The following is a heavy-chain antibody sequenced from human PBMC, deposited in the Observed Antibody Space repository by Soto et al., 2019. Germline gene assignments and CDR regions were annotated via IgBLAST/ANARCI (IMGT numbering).Heavy chain of an antibody. CDR1: GFTFSNYW. Sequence: GGSLRLSCAASGFTFSNYWMNWVRQAPGKGLVWVSRINNDGSSTIYADSVKGRFTISRDNAKNTLYLQMNSLRAEDTAVYYCIRVDWQRGLVLWGQGTLVTVSS. CDR3: IRVDWQRGLVL. V-gene: IGHV3-74*01. J-gene: IGHJ4*02. D-gene: IGHD3-9*01. CDR2: INNDGSST.